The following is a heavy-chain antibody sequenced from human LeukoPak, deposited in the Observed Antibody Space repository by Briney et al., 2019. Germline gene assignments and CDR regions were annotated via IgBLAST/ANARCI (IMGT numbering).Heavy chain of an antibody. D-gene: IGHD3-10*01. CDR3: ARGEGIEDYYGSGSYYPSY. CDR2: ISSSGSTI. V-gene: IGHV3-48*03. J-gene: IGHJ4*02. Sequence: WGSLRLSCAASGFTFSSYEMNWVRQAPWKGLEWVSYISSSGSTIYYADSVKGRFTISRDNAKNSLYLQMNSLRAEDTAVYYCARGEGIEDYYGSGSYYPSYLGQGTLVTVSS. CDR1: GFTFSSYE.